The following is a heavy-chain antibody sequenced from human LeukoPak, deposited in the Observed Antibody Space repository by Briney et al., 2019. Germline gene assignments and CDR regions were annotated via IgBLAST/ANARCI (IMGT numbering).Heavy chain of an antibody. CDR3: ARTSYYDTNPFDY. CDR2: IYYSGST. J-gene: IGHJ4*02. Sequence: SETLSLTCTVSGGSISSHYWSRIRQPPGKGLEWIGYIYYSGSTNYNPSLKSRVTISVDTSKNQFSLKLSSVTAADTAVYYCARTSYYDTNPFDYWGQGTPVTVSS. D-gene: IGHD3-22*01. V-gene: IGHV4-59*11. CDR1: GGSISSHY.